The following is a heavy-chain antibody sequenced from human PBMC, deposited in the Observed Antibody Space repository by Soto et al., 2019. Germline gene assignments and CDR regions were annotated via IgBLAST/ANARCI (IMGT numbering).Heavy chain of an antibody. Sequence: SETLSLTCTVSGGSISSAAYYWSWVRQHPGKGLEWIGYISHSGSTYYNPSLKSRVIISVDTSKNQFSLSLTSVTAADTAVYYCAREYTYGSNFFDCWGQGALVTVSS. V-gene: IGHV4-31*03. D-gene: IGHD5-18*01. J-gene: IGHJ4*02. CDR2: ISHSGST. CDR3: AREYTYGSNFFDC. CDR1: GGSISSAAYY.